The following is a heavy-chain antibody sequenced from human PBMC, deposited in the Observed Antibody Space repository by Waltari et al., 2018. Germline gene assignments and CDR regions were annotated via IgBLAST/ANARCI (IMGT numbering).Heavy chain of an antibody. Sequence: QLQLQESGPGLVKPSETLSLTCTVSGGSISNGDYHWGWVRQPPGKGLEWISTIHYTGSTYYNPSLKRRLTISVDTYKNQFSLKVSSVTAADTAVYHCMRDQRSTVLDWGQGTLVTVSS. CDR2: IHYTGST. D-gene: IGHD1-1*01. J-gene: IGHJ4*02. CDR1: GGSISNGDYH. CDR3: MRDQRSTVLD. V-gene: IGHV4-39*07.